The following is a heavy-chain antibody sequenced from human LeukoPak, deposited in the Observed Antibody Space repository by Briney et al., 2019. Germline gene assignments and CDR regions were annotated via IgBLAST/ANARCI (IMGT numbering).Heavy chain of an antibody. V-gene: IGHV3-15*01. Sequence: GGSLRLSCAASGFTFSNAWMTWVRQAPGKGLQWVALIKSKTNGGTTDYAAPVKGRFTISRDDSINTLYLQMNSLKTEDSAVYYCAATVMTTLYWGQGALVTVSS. J-gene: IGHJ4*02. CDR1: GFTFSNAW. CDR3: AATVMTTLY. D-gene: IGHD3-16*01. CDR2: IKSKTNGGTT.